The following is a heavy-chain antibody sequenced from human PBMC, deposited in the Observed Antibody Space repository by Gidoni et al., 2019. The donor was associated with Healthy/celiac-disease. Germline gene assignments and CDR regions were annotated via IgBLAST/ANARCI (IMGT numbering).Heavy chain of an antibody. J-gene: IGHJ4*02. CDR2: ISYDGSNK. CDR1: GFTFSSYG. D-gene: IGHD3-22*01. CDR3: AKDLWVGSYYYDSSGPVDY. Sequence: QVQLVESGGGVVQPGRSLRLSCAASGFTFSSYGMHWVRQAPGKGLEWVAVISYDGSNKYYADSVKGRFTISRDNSKNTLYLQMNSLRAEDTAVYYCAKDLWVGSYYYDSSGPVDYWGQGTLVTVSS. V-gene: IGHV3-30*18.